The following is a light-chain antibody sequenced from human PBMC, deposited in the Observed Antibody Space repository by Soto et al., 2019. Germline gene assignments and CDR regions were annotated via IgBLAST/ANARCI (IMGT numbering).Light chain of an antibody. J-gene: IGLJ2*01. CDR1: SSNIGSNT. CDR2: SNN. Sequence: QSVLTQPPSASGTPGQRVTISCSGSSSNIGSNTVNWYQQLPGTAPKLLIYSNNQRPSGVPDRFSGSKSGTSASLAISGLQSEDEADYYCAAWDDSLVVFGGGPKVTVL. CDR3: AAWDDSLVV. V-gene: IGLV1-44*01.